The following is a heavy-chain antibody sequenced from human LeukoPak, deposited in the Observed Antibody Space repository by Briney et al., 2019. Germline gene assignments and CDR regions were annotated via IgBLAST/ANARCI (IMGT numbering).Heavy chain of an antibody. J-gene: IGHJ4*02. Sequence: GGSLRLSCAASGFTVSSNYMSWVRQAPGKGLEWVSVIYSGGSTYYADSVKGRFTISRDNSKNTLNLQMNSLRAEDTAVYYCARLAVPAAPDVDYWGQGTLVTVSS. CDR1: GFTVSSNY. CDR2: IYSGGST. D-gene: IGHD2-2*01. CDR3: ARLAVPAAPDVDY. V-gene: IGHV3-53*01.